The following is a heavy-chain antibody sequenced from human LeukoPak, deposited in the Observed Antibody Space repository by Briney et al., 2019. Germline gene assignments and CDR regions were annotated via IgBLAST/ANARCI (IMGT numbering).Heavy chain of an antibody. CDR2: INPSGGST. CDR1: GYTFTSYY. CDR3: ARGLYDFWSGYALANWFDP. D-gene: IGHD3-3*01. J-gene: IGHJ5*02. V-gene: IGHV1-46*01. Sequence: GASVKVSCKASGYTFTSYYMHWVRQAPGQGLEWMGIINPSGGSTSYAQKFQGRVTMTRDTSTSTVYMELSSLRSEDTAVYNCARGLYDFWSGYALANWFDPWGQGTLVAVSS.